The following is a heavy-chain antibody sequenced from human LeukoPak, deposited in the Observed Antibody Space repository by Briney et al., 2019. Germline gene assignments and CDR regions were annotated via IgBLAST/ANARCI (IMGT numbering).Heavy chain of an antibody. CDR3: ARELSSGSYTRSYYFDY. Sequence: ASVKVSCKASGGTFSSYAISWVRQAPGQGLEWMGRIIPIFGIANYAQKFQGRVTITVDKSTSTAYMELSSLRSEDTAVYYCARELSSGSYTRSYYFDYWGQGTLVTVSS. J-gene: IGHJ4*02. D-gene: IGHD1-26*01. V-gene: IGHV1-69*04. CDR1: GGTFSSYA. CDR2: IIPIFGIA.